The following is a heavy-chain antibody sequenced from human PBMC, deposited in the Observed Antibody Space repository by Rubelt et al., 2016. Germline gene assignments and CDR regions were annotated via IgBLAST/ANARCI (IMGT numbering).Heavy chain of an antibody. D-gene: IGHD2-21*02. V-gene: IGHV4-39*07. CDR2: IYSSGST. CDR1: GGSISSSSYY. CDR3: ARGRNCMASTCYSGNWFDT. J-gene: IGHJ5*02. Sequence: QMQLQESGPGLAKPSETLSLTCTVSGGSISSSSYYWGWIRQPPGKGLEWIGSIYSSGSTKYNPSLMSRLTISVDTSNNQFSLMLRLCAAADTAVDYCARGRNCMASTCYSGNWFDTWGQGILVTVSS.